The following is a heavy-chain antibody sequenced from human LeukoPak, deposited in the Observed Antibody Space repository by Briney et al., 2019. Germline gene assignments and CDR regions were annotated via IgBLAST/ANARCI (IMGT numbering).Heavy chain of an antibody. CDR2: IYYSGST. D-gene: IGHD3-10*01. CDR3: ARDGDFEDGSGSYCTMDV. J-gene: IGHJ6*02. V-gene: IGHV4-59*01. Sequence: SETLSLTCTVSGGSISSYYWSWIRQPPGKGLEWIGYIYYSGSTNYNPSLKSRVTISVDTSKNQFSLKLSSVTAADTAVYYCARDGDFEDGSGSYCTMDVWGQGTTVTVSS. CDR1: GGSISSYY.